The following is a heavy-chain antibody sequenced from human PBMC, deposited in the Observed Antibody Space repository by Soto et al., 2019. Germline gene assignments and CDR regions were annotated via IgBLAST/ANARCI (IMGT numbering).Heavy chain of an antibody. CDR2: ISYHGSDK. Sequence: QVQLVESGGGVVQPGRSLRLSCAASGFTFSNYGMHWVRQAPGKGLEWVAVISYHGSDKYYADSVKGRFTISRDTSKTTLYLQKDSLRAEDSAVHYCAQDKWTTPVATGGYWGQGTLVTVSS. D-gene: IGHD5-12*01. CDR3: AQDKWTTPVATGGY. J-gene: IGHJ4*02. CDR1: GFTFSNYG. V-gene: IGHV3-30*18.